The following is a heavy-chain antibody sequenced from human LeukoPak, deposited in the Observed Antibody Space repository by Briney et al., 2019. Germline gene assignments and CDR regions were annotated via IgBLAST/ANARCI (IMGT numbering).Heavy chain of an antibody. CDR1: GFTFSSYE. CDR3: ARDPNGLYDFDY. D-gene: IGHD5/OR15-5a*01. V-gene: IGHV3-48*03. CDR2: IVNGGPVR. Sequence: GGSLRLSCAASGFTFSSYEMNWVRQAPGKGMEWVSYIVNGGPVRYCADSVKGRFIISRDNARSLVYLQMNSLRAEDTAIYYCARDPNGLYDFDYWGRGTLVTVSS. J-gene: IGHJ4*02.